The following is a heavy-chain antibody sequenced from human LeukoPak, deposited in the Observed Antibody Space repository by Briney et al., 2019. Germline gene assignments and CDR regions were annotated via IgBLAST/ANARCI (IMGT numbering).Heavy chain of an antibody. D-gene: IGHD3-22*01. Sequence: GGSLRLSCTASGFTFSSYAMNWVRQAPGKGLEWVSGIGAGGTFTYYADSVKGQFTISRDNAKNTLYMYMRSLRAEDTAVYYCAREYYDSSGSPYFDYWGQGTLVTVSS. V-gene: IGHV3-23*01. J-gene: IGHJ4*02. CDR2: IGAGGTFT. CDR1: GFTFSSYA. CDR3: AREYYDSSGSPYFDY.